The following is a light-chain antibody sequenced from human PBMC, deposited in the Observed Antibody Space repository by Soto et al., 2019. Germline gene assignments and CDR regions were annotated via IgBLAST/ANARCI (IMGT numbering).Light chain of an antibody. V-gene: IGKV2-28*01. J-gene: IGKJ3*01. CDR3: MQARQTPFT. Sequence: DIVMTQSPLSLPVTPGEPASISCTSSQSLLYIDGYNYLDWYLQKPGQPPKLLIYSASNRASGVPARFSGRGSGTDFTLRISRVEAEDVGVYFCMQARQTPFTFGPGTKVDIK. CDR1: QSLLYIDGYNY. CDR2: SAS.